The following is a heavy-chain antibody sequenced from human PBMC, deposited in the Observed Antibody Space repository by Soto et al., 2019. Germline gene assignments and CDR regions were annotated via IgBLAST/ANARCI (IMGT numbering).Heavy chain of an antibody. V-gene: IGHV1-18*01. CDR2: ISAYNGDT. CDR3: ARDTGATNTPHSNDY. J-gene: IGHJ4*02. D-gene: IGHD7-27*01. CDR1: GYLFTSYG. Sequence: ASVKVSCKTSGYLFTSYGINWVRRAPGQGLEWLGWISAYNGDTNYAQKFQGRVTMTTDTSTSTAYMDLRSLRSDDTAVYYCARDTGATNTPHSNDYWGQGTQVTVSS.